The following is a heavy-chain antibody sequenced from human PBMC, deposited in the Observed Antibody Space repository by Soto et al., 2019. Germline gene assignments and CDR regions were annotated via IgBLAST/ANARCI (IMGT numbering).Heavy chain of an antibody. V-gene: IGHV3-30*18. Sequence: GSLRLSCAASGFTFSSYGMHWVRQAPGKGLEWVAVISYDGSNKYYADSVKGRFTISRDNSKNTLYLQMNSLRAEDTAVYYCAKGWNGNWFDPWGQGTLVTVSS. J-gene: IGHJ5*02. D-gene: IGHD1-1*01. CDR1: GFTFSSYG. CDR3: AKGWNGNWFDP. CDR2: ISYDGSNK.